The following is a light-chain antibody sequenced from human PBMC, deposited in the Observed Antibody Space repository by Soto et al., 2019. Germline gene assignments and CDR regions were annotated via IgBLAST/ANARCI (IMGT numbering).Light chain of an antibody. CDR1: SSDVGGYNY. CDR2: DVS. Sequence: QSVLTQPRSVSRSPGQSVTISCTGTSSDVGGYNYVSWYQQYPGKAPKLMIYDVSKRPSGVPDRFSGSKSGNTASLTISGLQAEDEADYYCCSYEGSYIYVFGTGTKVTVL. V-gene: IGLV2-11*01. J-gene: IGLJ1*01. CDR3: CSYEGSYIYV.